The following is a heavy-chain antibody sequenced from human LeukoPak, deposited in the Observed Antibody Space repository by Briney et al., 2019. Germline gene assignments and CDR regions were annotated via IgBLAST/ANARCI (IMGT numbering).Heavy chain of an antibody. CDR1: GFTFSSYW. V-gene: IGHV3-74*01. CDR3: AKDPFSRSMVRGVIFDY. Sequence: PGGSLRLSCAASGFTFSSYWMHWVRQAPGKGLVWVSRINSDGSSTSYADSVKGRFTISRDNSKNTLYLQMNSLRAEDTAVYYCAKDPFSRSMVRGVIFDYWGQGTLVTVSS. D-gene: IGHD3-10*01. J-gene: IGHJ4*02. CDR2: INSDGSST.